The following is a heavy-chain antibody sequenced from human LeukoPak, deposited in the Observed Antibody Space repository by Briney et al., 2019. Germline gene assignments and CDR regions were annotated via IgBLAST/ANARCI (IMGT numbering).Heavy chain of an antibody. D-gene: IGHD4-17*01. CDR1: GGSISSGSYY. J-gene: IGHJ2*01. Sequence: SETLSLTCTVSGGSISSGSYYWSWIRQPAGKGLEWIGRIYTSGSTNYNPSLKSRVTISVDTSKNQFSLKLSSVTAADTAVYYCARAGGDYEVVWYFDPWGRGTLVTVSS. CDR3: ARAGGDYEVVWYFDP. CDR2: IYTSGST. V-gene: IGHV4-61*02.